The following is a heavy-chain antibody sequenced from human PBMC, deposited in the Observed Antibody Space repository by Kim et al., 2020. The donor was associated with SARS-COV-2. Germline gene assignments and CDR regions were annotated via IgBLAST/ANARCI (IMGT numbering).Heavy chain of an antibody. CDR3: ARAGIYYSSGWYNY. J-gene: IGHJ4*02. D-gene: IGHD6-19*01. V-gene: IGHV4-34*01. Sequence: NPSLKSRVTRSVDTSKSQFSLKRSSVTAADTAVYYCARAGIYYSSGWYNYWGQGTLVTVSS.